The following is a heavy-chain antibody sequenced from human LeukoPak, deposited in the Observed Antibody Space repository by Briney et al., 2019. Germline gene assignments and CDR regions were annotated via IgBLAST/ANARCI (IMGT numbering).Heavy chain of an antibody. D-gene: IGHD5-18*01. J-gene: IGHJ4*02. CDR2: ISYDGSNK. V-gene: IGHV3-30-3*01. CDR1: GFTFSSYA. Sequence: PGRSLRLSCAASGFTFSSYAMHWVRQAPGKGLEWVAVISYDGSNKYYADSVKGRFTISRDNSKNTLYLQMNSLRAEDTAVYYCAKVWSGDTAPGYWGQGTLVTVSS. CDR3: AKVWSGDTAPGY.